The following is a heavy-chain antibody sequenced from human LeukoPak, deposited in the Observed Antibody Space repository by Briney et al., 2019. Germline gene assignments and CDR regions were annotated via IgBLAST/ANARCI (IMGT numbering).Heavy chain of an antibody. Sequence: GGSLRLSCAASGFSLSSYDMHWVRQGTGKGQEWVSGIGIPGDTYYPGSVRGRFTISRENAENSLYLQMTSLRAGDTAVYYCARAARFLHSTGAHAFDIWGQGTMVTVSS. J-gene: IGHJ3*02. D-gene: IGHD2-8*02. CDR2: IGIPGDT. V-gene: IGHV3-13*01. CDR3: ARAARFLHSTGAHAFDI. CDR1: GFSLSSYD.